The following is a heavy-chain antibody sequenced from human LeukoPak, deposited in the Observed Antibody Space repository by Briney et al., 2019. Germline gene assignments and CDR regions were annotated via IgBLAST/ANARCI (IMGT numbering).Heavy chain of an antibody. CDR3: ARDYYDYVWGSFRDPYWYFDL. CDR2: IYTSVST. CDR1: GGSISSYY. V-gene: IGHV4-4*07. J-gene: IGHJ2*01. Sequence: PSETLSLTCTVSGGSISSYYWSWIRQPAGKGLEWIGRIYTSVSTNYNPSLKSRVTMSVDTSMNQFSLKLSSVTAADTAVYYCARDYYDYVWGSFRDPYWYFDLWGRGTLVTVSS. D-gene: IGHD3-16*02.